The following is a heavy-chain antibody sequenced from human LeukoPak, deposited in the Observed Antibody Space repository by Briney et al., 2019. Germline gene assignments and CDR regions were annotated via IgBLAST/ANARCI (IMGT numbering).Heavy chain of an antibody. V-gene: IGHV3-13*01. CDR1: GFTFSDYD. CDR3: ARVAKERVGGVYYFDY. Sequence: GGSLRLSCAASGFTFSDYDMHRVRQATGKGLEWVSAIGTAGDTYYTGSVKGRFTISRENAKNSLYVQMNSLRAGDTAVYYCARVAKERVGGVYYFDYWGQGTLVTVSS. CDR2: IGTAGDT. D-gene: IGHD1-1*01. J-gene: IGHJ4*02.